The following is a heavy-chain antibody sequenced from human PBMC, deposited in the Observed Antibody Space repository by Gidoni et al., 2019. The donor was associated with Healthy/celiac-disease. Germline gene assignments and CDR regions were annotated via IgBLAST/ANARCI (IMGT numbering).Heavy chain of an antibody. CDR1: GYTFTSHY. Sequence: QVQLVQSGAEVKKPGASVKVSCKASGYTFTSHYMPWVRQAPGQGLEWMGIINPSGGSTSYAQKFQGRVTMTRDTSTSTVYMELSSLRSEDTAVYYCARDGAAGPGSGMPLSWFDPWGQGTLVTVSS. J-gene: IGHJ5*02. D-gene: IGHD3-10*01. CDR2: INPSGGST. V-gene: IGHV1-46*01. CDR3: ARDGAAGPGSGMPLSWFDP.